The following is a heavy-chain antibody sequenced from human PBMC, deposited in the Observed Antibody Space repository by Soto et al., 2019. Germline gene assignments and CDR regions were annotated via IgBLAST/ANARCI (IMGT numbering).Heavy chain of an antibody. D-gene: IGHD2-8*01. CDR3: ARREQCTNGVCYSFDY. CDR1: GGSISTYY. V-gene: IGHV4-59*08. CDR2: IYYSGST. J-gene: IGHJ4*02. Sequence: SETLSLTCTVSGGSISTYYWSWIRQPPGKGLEWIGYIYYSGSTNYNPSLKSRVTISLDTSKNQFSLKLSSVTAADTAVYYCARREQCTNGVCYSFDYWGQGTLVPVSS.